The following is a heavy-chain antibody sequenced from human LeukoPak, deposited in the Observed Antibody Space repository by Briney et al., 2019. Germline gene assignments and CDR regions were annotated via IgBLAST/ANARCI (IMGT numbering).Heavy chain of an antibody. J-gene: IGHJ4*02. CDR1: GFTLSRYS. Sequence: GGTLRLSCAASGFTLSRYSMNWVRQAPGKGVEWVSSISSSSSYIYYADSVKGRFTISRDNAKNSLYLQMNSLRAEDTAVYYCSRRQLPTVGFDYWGQGTLVTVSS. D-gene: IGHD2-2*01. V-gene: IGHV3-21*01. CDR2: ISSSSSYI. CDR3: SRRQLPTVGFDY.